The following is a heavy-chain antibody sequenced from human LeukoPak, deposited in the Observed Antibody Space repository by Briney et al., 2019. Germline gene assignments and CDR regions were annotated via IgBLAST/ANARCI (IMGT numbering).Heavy chain of an antibody. J-gene: IGHJ4*02. CDR1: GGSFSGYY. CDR3: ARTYCSGGSCYVFDY. D-gene: IGHD2-15*01. Sequence: PSETLSLTCAVYGGSFSGYYWSWIRQPPGKGLGWIGEINHSGSTNYNPSLKSRVTISVDTSKNQFSLKLSSVTAADTAVYYCARTYCSGGSCYVFDYWGQGTLVTVSS. V-gene: IGHV4-34*01. CDR2: INHSGST.